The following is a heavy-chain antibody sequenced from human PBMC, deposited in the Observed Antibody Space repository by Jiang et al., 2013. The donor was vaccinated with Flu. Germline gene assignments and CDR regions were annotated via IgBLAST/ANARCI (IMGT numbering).Heavy chain of an antibody. V-gene: IGHV4-31*03. J-gene: IGHJ4*02. D-gene: IGHD3-10*01. CDR2: IYHSGTT. Sequence: GPGLVKPSQTLSLTCSVSGGPISSGGRNWSWLRHHPGRGLEWLGYIYHSGTTYYNPALESRLTISVDTSKNQFSLRLGSVTAADTAVYYCARETEGGGSRSFYYDYWGPGEPWSPSPQ. CDR3: ARETEGGGSRSFYYDY. CDR1: GGPISSGGRN.